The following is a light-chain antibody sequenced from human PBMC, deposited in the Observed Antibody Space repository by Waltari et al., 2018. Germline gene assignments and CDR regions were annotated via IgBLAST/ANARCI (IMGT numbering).Light chain of an antibody. CDR1: DLPNKY. V-gene: IGLV3-10*01. Sequence: SYELTQPPSVSVSPGQTARNTCSGDDLPNKYAYWDQQKPGQAPVVVIYEDTKRPSGIPERFSGSSSGTMATFTISGAQVEDEADYYCYSTDSSGNHRVFGRGTKLTVL. CDR2: EDT. J-gene: IGLJ3*02. CDR3: YSTDSSGNHRV.